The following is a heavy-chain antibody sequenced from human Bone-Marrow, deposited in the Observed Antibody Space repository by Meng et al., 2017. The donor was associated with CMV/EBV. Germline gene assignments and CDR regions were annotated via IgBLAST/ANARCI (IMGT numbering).Heavy chain of an antibody. Sequence: ASVKVSCKASGYTFTGYYMHWVRHAPGQGLEWMGWINPNSGGTNYAQKFQGRVTMTRDTSISTAYMELSRLRSDDTAVYYCARGRKVVITQNNQIDPWGQGNLVTVSS. CDR3: ARGRKVVITQNNQIDP. CDR2: INPNSGGT. J-gene: IGHJ5*02. CDR1: GYTFTGYY. V-gene: IGHV1-2*02. D-gene: IGHD3-22*01.